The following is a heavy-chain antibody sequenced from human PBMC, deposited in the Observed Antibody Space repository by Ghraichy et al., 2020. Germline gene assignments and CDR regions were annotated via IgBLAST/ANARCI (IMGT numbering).Heavy chain of an antibody. V-gene: IGHV3-23*01. D-gene: IGHD3-22*01. J-gene: IGHJ3*02. CDR3: AKIFKTNYDMNFDI. CDR1: GFTFSIYV. Sequence: GGSLRLSCAASGFTFSIYVMSWVRQAPGKGLEWVSTISGSGDNTYYADSVKGRFTISRDNSKNTLYLQMNSLRAEDTALYYCAKIFKTNYDMNFDIWGHGTIVTVSS. CDR2: ISGSGDNT.